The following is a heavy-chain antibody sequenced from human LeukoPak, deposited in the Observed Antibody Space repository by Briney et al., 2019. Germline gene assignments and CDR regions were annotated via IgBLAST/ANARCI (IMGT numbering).Heavy chain of an antibody. D-gene: IGHD3-10*01. J-gene: IGHJ6*02. Sequence: ASVTVSCKASGYTFTGYYMHWVRQAPGQGLEWMGWINPNSGGTNYAQKFQGRVTMTRDTSISTAYMELSRLRSDDTAVYYCASKDMVRGAHYYYYYGMDVWGQGTTVTVSS. CDR2: INPNSGGT. CDR3: ASKDMVRGAHYYYYYGMDV. CDR1: GYTFTGYY. V-gene: IGHV1-2*02.